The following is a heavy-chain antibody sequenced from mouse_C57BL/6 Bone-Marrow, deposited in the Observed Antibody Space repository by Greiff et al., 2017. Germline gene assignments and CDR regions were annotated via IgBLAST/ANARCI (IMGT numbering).Heavy chain of an antibody. CDR1: GFTFSSYG. Sequence: EVQVVESGGDLVKPGGSLKLSCAASGFTFSSYGMSWVRQTPDKRLEWVATISSGGSYTYYPDSVKGRFTISRDNAKNTLYLTMSSLKSEDTAMYYCARRGYSNSMDYWGQGTSVTVSS. J-gene: IGHJ4*01. CDR3: ARRGYSNSMDY. CDR2: ISSGGSYT. V-gene: IGHV5-6*01. D-gene: IGHD2-5*01.